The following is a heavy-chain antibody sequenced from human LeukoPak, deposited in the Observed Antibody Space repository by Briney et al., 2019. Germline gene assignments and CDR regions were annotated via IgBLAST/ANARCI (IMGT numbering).Heavy chain of an antibody. V-gene: IGHV3-21*01. CDR3: AREGGTYYDILTGTKPYYYYMDV. J-gene: IGHJ6*03. D-gene: IGHD3-9*01. CDR2: ISSSSSYI. Sequence: GGSLRLSCTASGFTFGDYAMSRFRQAPGKGLEWVSSISSSSSYIYYADSVKGRFTISRDNAKNSLYLQMNSLRAEDTAVYYCAREGGTYYDILTGTKPYYYYMDVWGKGTTVTVSS. CDR1: GFTFGDYA.